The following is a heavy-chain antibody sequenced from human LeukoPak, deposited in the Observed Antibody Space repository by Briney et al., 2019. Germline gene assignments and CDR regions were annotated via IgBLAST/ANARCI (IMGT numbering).Heavy chain of an antibody. CDR2: ISSSGSTI. J-gene: IGHJ6*04. V-gene: IGHV3-48*03. D-gene: IGHD5-18*01. CDR1: GFTFSSYE. CDR3: ARREDTAMVIYYYYGMDV. Sequence: PGGSLRLSCAASGFTFSSYEMNWVRQAPGKGLEWVSYISSSGSTIYYADSVKGRFTISRDNAKNSLYLQMNSLRAEDTAVYYCARREDTAMVIYYYYGMDVWGKGTTFTVSS.